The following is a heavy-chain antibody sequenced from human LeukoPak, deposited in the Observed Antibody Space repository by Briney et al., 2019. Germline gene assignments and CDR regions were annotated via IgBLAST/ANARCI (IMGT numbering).Heavy chain of an antibody. V-gene: IGHV4-39*01. CDR3: ASPAARRKLGIY. CDR1: GGFISSSSYY. D-gene: IGHD6-6*01. Sequence: PSETLSLTCTVSGGFISSSSYYWGWIRQPPGKGLEWIGSIYYSGSTYYNPSLKSRVTISVDTSKNQFSLKLSSVTAADTAVYYCASPAARRKLGIYWGQGTLVTVSS. J-gene: IGHJ4*02. CDR2: IYYSGST.